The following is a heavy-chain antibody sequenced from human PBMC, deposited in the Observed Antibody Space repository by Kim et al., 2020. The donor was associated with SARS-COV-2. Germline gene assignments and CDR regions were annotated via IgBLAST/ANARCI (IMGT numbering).Heavy chain of an antibody. CDR1: GFTFSSYA. CDR3: AKINYYDSSGYPN. J-gene: IGHJ4*02. V-gene: IGHV3-23*01. CDR2: ISGSGGIT. D-gene: IGHD3-22*01. Sequence: GGSLRLSCAASGFTFSSYAISWVRQAPGKGLEWVSAISGSGGITYYADSVKGRFTISRDNSKNTLYLQMNSLRAEDTAVYYCAKINYYDSSGYPNWGQGTLVTVSS.